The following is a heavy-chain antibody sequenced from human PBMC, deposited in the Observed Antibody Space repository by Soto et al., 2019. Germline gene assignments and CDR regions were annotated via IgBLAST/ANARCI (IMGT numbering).Heavy chain of an antibody. CDR1: GFTFSHYA. V-gene: IGHV3-30*18. Sequence: QVQLVESGGGVVQPGRSLRLSCAASGFTFSHYAMHWVRQAPGKGLEWVALMSYDGSNKYYADSVKGRFTISRDNSKNTLYLQMNRLRAEDTAVYYWAKDGSHNFDYWGQGPLVTVSS. D-gene: IGHD1-26*01. CDR3: AKDGSHNFDY. CDR2: MSYDGSNK. J-gene: IGHJ4*02.